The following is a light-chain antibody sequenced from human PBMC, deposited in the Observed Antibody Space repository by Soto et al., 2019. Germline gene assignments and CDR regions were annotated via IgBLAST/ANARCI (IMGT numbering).Light chain of an antibody. Sequence: IVLTQSPGTLSLSPGERATLSCRASQSLNNNNLAWYQQKPGQAPRLLIRGVSSRATGIPDRFSCSGSGTEFTLTNTRVDREDFVLYYCHHSLTPVWAFGQGTKLEL. CDR1: QSLNNNN. CDR3: HHSLTPVWA. J-gene: IGKJ1*01. V-gene: IGKV3-20*01. CDR2: GVS.